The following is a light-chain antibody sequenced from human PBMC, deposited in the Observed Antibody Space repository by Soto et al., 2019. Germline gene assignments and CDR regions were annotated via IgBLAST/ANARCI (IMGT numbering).Light chain of an antibody. CDR1: QSITTF. J-gene: IGKJ1*01. Sequence: DIQMTQSPSSLSASVGDRVTITCRASQSITTFLNWYQHKPGIPPKVLIYAASTLRRGVPSRFSGSGSGTDFTLTISSLQPEDFATYYCQQTYGAPWTFGQGTKVEIK. CDR3: QQTYGAPWT. V-gene: IGKV1-39*01. CDR2: AAS.